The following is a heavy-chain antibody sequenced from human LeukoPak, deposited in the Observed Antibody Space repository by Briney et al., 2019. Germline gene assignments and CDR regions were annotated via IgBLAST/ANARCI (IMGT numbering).Heavy chain of an antibody. V-gene: IGHV3-11*01. Sequence: GGSLRLSCAASGFTFSDYYMSWIRQAPGKGLEWVSYISSSGSTIYYAASVKGRFTISRDNAKNSLYLQMNSLRAEDTAVYYCARDRDLILTGWYYYYGMDVWGQGTTVTVSS. CDR3: ARDRDLILTGWYYYYGMDV. J-gene: IGHJ6*02. D-gene: IGHD3-9*01. CDR1: GFTFSDYY. CDR2: ISSSGSTI.